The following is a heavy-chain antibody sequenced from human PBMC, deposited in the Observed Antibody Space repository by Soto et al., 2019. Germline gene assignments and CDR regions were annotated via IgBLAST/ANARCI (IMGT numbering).Heavy chain of an antibody. CDR1: GASITFGGYS. D-gene: IGHD1-26*01. Sequence: SETLSLTCTVSGASITFGGYSWSWIRQTPGKGLEWIGYINHLETTFYNPSFESRLTLSIDRAKNQFSLKLHSMSAADRAVYFCARGGGSDSFDYWGQGIRVTSPQ. V-gene: IGHV4-30-2*01. CDR2: INHLETT. CDR3: ARGGGSDSFDY. J-gene: IGHJ4*02.